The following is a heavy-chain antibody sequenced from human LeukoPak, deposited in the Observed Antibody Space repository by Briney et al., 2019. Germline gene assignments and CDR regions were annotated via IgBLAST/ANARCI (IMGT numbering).Heavy chain of an antibody. CDR1: GYSFSYFG. J-gene: IGHJ4*02. Sequence: ASVRVSCKASGYSFSYFGVNWVRQAPGQGLEWMGWINCYNGNTNYAQKAEGRLTLTTDTATSSVYMELRNLRSDDTAVYYCARGLDAAAGLANFDYWGQGTLVTVSS. CDR2: INCYNGNT. V-gene: IGHV1-18*01. D-gene: IGHD6-25*01. CDR3: ARGLDAAAGLANFDY.